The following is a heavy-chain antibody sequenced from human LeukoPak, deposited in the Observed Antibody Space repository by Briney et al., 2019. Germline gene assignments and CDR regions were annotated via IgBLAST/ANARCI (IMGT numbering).Heavy chain of an antibody. J-gene: IGHJ5*02. CDR1: GFTFCRDV. V-gene: IGHV3-74*01. D-gene: IGHD3-10*01. Sequence: VGSLRLSCAASGFTFCRDVMHSVRQAPGKGLVSVSCINSDGSSTSYADSVKGRFTISRDNAKNTLYLQMNSLRAEDTAVYYCARGWFGGQRFDPWGQGTLVTVSS. CDR3: ARGWFGGQRFDP. CDR2: INSDGSST.